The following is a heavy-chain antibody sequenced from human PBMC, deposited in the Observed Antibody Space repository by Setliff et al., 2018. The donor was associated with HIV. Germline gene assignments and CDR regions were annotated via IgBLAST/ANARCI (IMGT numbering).Heavy chain of an antibody. D-gene: IGHD3-10*01. CDR2: ITGGSGNT. CDR1: GYTFTNYA. CDR3: ARKGSGSSFDFEY. Sequence: ASVKVSCKASGYTFTNYAIHWVRQAPGQSLEWMGWITGGSGNTKYSEKFQGRITLTRDTSASTAYMELSSLRSEDTAVHYCARKGSGSSFDFEYWGQGTLVTVSS. V-gene: IGHV1-3*01. J-gene: IGHJ4*02.